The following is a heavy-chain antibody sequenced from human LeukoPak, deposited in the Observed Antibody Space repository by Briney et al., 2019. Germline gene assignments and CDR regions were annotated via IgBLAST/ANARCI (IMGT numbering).Heavy chain of an antibody. CDR1: GLTFSSYS. Sequence: PGESLRLSCAASGLTFSSYSMNWVRQAPGKGLEWVSYISGTSDTIYYADSVKGRFTISRDSAKKSLYLQMNSLRAEDTAVYYCARSPGNYDFWSDSGPYYFDYWGQGTLVTVSS. D-gene: IGHD3-3*01. CDR2: ISGTSDTI. V-gene: IGHV3-48*04. J-gene: IGHJ4*02. CDR3: ARSPGNYDFWSDSGPYYFDY.